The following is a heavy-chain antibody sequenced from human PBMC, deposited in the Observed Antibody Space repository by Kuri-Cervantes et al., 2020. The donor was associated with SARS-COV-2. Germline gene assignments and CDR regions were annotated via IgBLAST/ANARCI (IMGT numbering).Heavy chain of an antibody. Sequence: GSLRLSCTVSGGSISSYYWSWIRQPAGKGLEWIGRIYTSGNTNYNPSLKSRVTMSVDTSKNQFSLKLSSVTAADTAVYYCARVPRHICSSTSCYILGRGNYYYMDVWGKGTTVTVSS. CDR3: ARVPRHICSSTSCYILGRGNYYYMDV. CDR2: IYTSGNT. CDR1: GGSISSYY. J-gene: IGHJ6*03. V-gene: IGHV4-4*07. D-gene: IGHD2-2*02.